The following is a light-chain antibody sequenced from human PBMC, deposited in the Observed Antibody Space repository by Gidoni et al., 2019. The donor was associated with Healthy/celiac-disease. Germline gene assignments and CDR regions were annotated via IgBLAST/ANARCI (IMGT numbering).Light chain of an antibody. CDR3: MQALQTQWT. J-gene: IGKJ1*01. CDR1: QSLLHSNGYNY. Sequence: DIVMTQSPLSLPVTPGEPASISCRSSQSLLHSNGYNYLDWYLQKPGQSPQLLIYLGSNRASGVPDRFSGRLSGTDFTLKISRVEAEDVGVYYCMQALQTQWTFGQGTKVEIK. CDR2: LGS. V-gene: IGKV2-28*01.